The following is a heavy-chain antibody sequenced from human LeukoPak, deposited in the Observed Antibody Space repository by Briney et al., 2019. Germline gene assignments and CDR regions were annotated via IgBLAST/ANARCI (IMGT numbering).Heavy chain of an antibody. CDR1: GFTVSSNY. CDR2: ISHDGSNI. D-gene: IGHD2-15*01. J-gene: IGHJ5*01. CDR3: ARAAVILAASRWLDS. V-gene: IGHV3-30-3*01. Sequence: GGSLRLSCAASGFTVSSNYMSWVRQAPGKGLEWVAVISHDGSNINYADSLKGRFTISRDNSKNTIYLQMNSLRDEDTAVYYCARAAVILAASRWLDSWGQGTLVTVSS.